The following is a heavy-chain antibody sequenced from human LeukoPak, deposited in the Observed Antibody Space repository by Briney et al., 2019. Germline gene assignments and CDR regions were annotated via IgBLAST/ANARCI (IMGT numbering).Heavy chain of an antibody. Sequence: ASVKVSCKASGYTFTSYYIHWVRQAPGQGLEWMGIINPSGGSPTYTQKFQGRVTMTRDTSTSTVYMELSSLRSEDTAVYYCARYSGSYDYYYYYMDVWGKGTTVTVSS. V-gene: IGHV1-46*01. CDR2: INPSGGSP. J-gene: IGHJ6*03. D-gene: IGHD1-26*01. CDR1: GYTFTSYY. CDR3: ARYSGSYDYYYYYMDV.